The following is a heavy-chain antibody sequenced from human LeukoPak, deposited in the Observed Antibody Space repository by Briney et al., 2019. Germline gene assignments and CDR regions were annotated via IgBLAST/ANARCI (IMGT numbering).Heavy chain of an antibody. CDR2: INPNSGNT. Sequence: ASVKVSCKASGYTFTGYYMHWVRQAPGQGLEWMGWINPNSGNTGYAQKFQGRVTITRNTSISTAYMELSSLRSEDTAVYYCARDLKSIAARHDYYYYMDVWGKGTTVTVSS. J-gene: IGHJ6*03. V-gene: IGHV1-8*03. CDR3: ARDLKSIAARHDYYYYMDV. CDR1: GYTFTGYY. D-gene: IGHD6-6*01.